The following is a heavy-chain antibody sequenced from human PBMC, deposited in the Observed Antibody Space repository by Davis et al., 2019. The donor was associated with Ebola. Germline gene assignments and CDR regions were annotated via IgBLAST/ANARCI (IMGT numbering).Heavy chain of an antibody. D-gene: IGHD4-23*01. Sequence: ASVKVSCKASGYTFTSYYMHWVRQAPGQGLEWMGIINPSGGSTSYAQKFQGRVTMTRDTSTSTVYMELSSLRSEDTAVYYCAGSRGTTVVRYWGQGTLVTVSS. CDR3: AGSRGTTVVRY. V-gene: IGHV1-46*01. J-gene: IGHJ4*02. CDR1: GYTFTSYY. CDR2: INPSGGST.